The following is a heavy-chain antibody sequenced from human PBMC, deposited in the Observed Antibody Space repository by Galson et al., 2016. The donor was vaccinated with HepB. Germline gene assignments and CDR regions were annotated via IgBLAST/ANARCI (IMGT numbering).Heavy chain of an antibody. J-gene: IGHJ4*02. V-gene: IGHV4-4*02. D-gene: IGHD6-19*01. CDR1: GGSISSSNW. Sequence: ETLSLTCAVSGGSISSSNWWSWVRQPPGKGLEWIGEIFHTGTTNHNPSLKSRVTISLDKSKNLFSLKLRSVTVADTAVYYCAGGTGWYAYWGQGALVTVSS. CDR3: AGGTGWYAY. CDR2: IFHTGTT.